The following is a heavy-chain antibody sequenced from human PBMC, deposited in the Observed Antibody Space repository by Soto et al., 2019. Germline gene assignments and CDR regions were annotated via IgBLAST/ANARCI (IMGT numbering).Heavy chain of an antibody. D-gene: IGHD6-19*01. Sequence: SVKVSCKASGGTFSSYAISRVRQAPGQGLEWMGGIIPIFGTANYAQKFQGRVTITADESTSTAYMELSSLRSEDTAVYYCARHFSSGWYEGTYYFDYWGQGTLVTVSS. CDR1: GGTFSSYA. V-gene: IGHV1-69*13. J-gene: IGHJ4*02. CDR3: ARHFSSGWYEGTYYFDY. CDR2: IIPIFGTA.